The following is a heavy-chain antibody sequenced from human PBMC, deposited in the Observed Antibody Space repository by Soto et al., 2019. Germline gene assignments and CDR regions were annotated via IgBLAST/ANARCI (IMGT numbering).Heavy chain of an antibody. J-gene: IGHJ6*03. CDR2: IYYSGST. CDR3: ASGFPYYYGSGSSYPFGSSYYYYMDV. CDR1: GCSISSYY. Sequence: PSEILSLTCTVSGCSISSYYWSWVRQPPGKGLEWIGYIYYSGSTNYNPSLKSRVTISVDTSKNQFSLKLSSVTAADTAVYYCASGFPYYYGSGSSYPFGSSYYYYMDVWGKGTTVTVSS. V-gene: IGHV4-59*01. D-gene: IGHD3-10*01.